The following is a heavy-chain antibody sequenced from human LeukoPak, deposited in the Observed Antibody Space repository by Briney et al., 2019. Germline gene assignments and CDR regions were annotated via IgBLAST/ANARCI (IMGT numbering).Heavy chain of an antibody. V-gene: IGHV3-21*01. J-gene: IGHJ4*02. D-gene: IGHD2-8*01. CDR2: ISSSSKYI. CDR3: VSLMAVDYYFDY. Sequence: NPGGSLRLSCSAFGLTFSTYTRNWVRQAPGKGLEGVSFISSSSKYIYYADSVKGRFSVSRDNAKTSLCLQMNTLRGEDTALYYCVSLMAVDYYFDYWGQGALVTVSS. CDR1: GLTFSTYT.